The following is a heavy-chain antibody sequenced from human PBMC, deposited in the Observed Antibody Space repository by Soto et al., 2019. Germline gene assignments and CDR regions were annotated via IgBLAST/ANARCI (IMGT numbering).Heavy chain of an antibody. V-gene: IGHV1-3*01. Sequence: GASVKFSCKASGYTFISYAMHWVRQAPGQMLECMGWINAGNGNAKXXXKFHVRVXXTRDAAASTAXMELSXLRSEDTAVYYCARVGPPADPWRQGTLVTVSS. CDR2: INAGNGNA. D-gene: IGHD2-2*01. CDR1: GYTFISYA. J-gene: IGHJ5*02. CDR3: ARVGPPADP.